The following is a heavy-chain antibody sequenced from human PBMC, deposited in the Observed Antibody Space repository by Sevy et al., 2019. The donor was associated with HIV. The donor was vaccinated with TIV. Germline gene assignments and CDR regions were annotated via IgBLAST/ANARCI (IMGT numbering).Heavy chain of an antibody. Sequence: GGSLRLSCAASGFTFRSYSMNWVRQAPGKGLEWVSSISSSSSYIYYADSVKGRFTISRDNAKNSLYLQMNSLRAEDTAVYYCARDFYLAAARKVYYFDYWGQGTLVTVSS. CDR2: ISSSSSYI. CDR1: GFTFRSYS. D-gene: IGHD6-13*01. V-gene: IGHV3-21*01. J-gene: IGHJ4*02. CDR3: ARDFYLAAARKVYYFDY.